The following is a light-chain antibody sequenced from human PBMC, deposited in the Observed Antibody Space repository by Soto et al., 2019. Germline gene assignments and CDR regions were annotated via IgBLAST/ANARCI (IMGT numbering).Light chain of an antibody. V-gene: IGKV1-39*01. CDR2: AAS. CDR3: QQSFSTPRT. J-gene: IGKJ1*01. Sequence: DIQMTQSPSSLSASVGDRVTITCGASQSISSYLNWYQQKPGQAPKHLIYAASSLQSGVPSRFSGSGSGTDFTLTISSLQPEDFAPYYCQQSFSTPRTFGQGPKVEIK. CDR1: QSISSY.